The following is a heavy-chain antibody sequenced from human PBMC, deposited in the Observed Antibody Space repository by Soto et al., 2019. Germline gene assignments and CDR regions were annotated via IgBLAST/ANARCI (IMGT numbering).Heavy chain of an antibody. D-gene: IGHD5-18*01. J-gene: IGHJ3*02. Sequence: ESGGGLVQPGGSLRLSCAASGFTFNTYSMNWVRQAPGKGLEWISYISSSSNTIYYADSVKGRFTISRDNAENSLYLQMNSLRDEDTAAYYCASAKTGIQVWRPFDMWGQGTMVIVSS. CDR1: GFTFNTYS. V-gene: IGHV3-48*02. CDR2: ISSSSNTI. CDR3: ASAKTGIQVWRPFDM.